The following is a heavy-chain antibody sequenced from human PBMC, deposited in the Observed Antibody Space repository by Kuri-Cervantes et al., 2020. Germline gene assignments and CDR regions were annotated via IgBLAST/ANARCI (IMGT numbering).Heavy chain of an antibody. J-gene: IGHJ6*02. CDR1: GFTFSSYS. D-gene: IGHD3-22*01. V-gene: IGHV3-21*01. CDR2: ISSSSSYI. CDR3: ARARGDYYDSSGYDYYYYYGMDV. Sequence: GESLKISCAASGFTFSSYSMNWVRQAPGKGLEWVSSISSSSSYIYYADSVKGRFTISRDNAKNSLYLQMNSLRAEDTAVYYCARARGDYYDSSGYDYYYYYGMDVWGQGTTVTVSS.